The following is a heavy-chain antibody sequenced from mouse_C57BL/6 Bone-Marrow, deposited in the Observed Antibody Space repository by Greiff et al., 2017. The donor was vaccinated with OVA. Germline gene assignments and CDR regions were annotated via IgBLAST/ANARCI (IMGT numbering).Heavy chain of an antibody. CDR2: IYPGNSDT. CDR1: GYTFTSYW. D-gene: IGHD1-1*01. Sequence: VQLQQSGTVLARPGASVKMSCKTSGYTFTSYWMHWVKQRPGQGLEWIGAIYPGNSDTSYNQKFKGKAKLTAVTSASTAYMELSSLTNEDSAVYYCFYYYGSGYYAMDYWGQGTSVTVSS. V-gene: IGHV1-5*01. J-gene: IGHJ4*01. CDR3: FYYYGSGYYAMDY.